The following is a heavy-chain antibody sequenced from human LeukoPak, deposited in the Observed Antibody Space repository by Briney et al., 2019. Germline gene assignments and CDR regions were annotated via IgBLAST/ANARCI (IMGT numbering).Heavy chain of an antibody. J-gene: IGHJ6*03. V-gene: IGHV4-34*01. CDR3: ATGSSSHLGDYHYYYMDV. CDR1: GGSFSGYY. CDR2: INHSGST. D-gene: IGHD6-13*01. Sequence: SETLSLTCAVYGGSFSGYYWSWIRQPPGKGLEWIGEINHSGSTNYNPSLKSRVTISVDTSKNQFSLKLSSVTAADTAVYYCATGSSSHLGDYHYYYMDVWGKGTTVTISS.